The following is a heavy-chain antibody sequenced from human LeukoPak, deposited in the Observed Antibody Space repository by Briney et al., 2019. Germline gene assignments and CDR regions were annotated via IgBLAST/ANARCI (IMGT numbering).Heavy chain of an antibody. J-gene: IGHJ4*02. CDR3: ARETPYGSGSYPFDY. CDR2: IYNRGRT. D-gene: IGHD3-10*01. CDR1: GGSISSYF. Sequence: PSETLSLTCTVSGGSISSYFWSWIRQPPGKGPECIGYIYNRGRTNNNPSLKSRVTISVDTSKKQFSLKLSSVTAADTAVYYCARETPYGSGSYPFDYWGQGILVTVSS. V-gene: IGHV4-59*01.